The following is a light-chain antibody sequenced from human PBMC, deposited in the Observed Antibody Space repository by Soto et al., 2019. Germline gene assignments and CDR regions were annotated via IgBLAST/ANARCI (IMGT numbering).Light chain of an antibody. J-gene: IGLJ1*01. CDR1: NSDVGGYNY. CDR2: DVS. CDR3: CSYAGSYV. V-gene: IGLV2-11*01. Sequence: HSVLTRPRSWNGSPRQAGPIPCTGNNSDVGGYNYVPWYQQHPGKAPKLMIYDVSKRPSGVPDRFSGSKSGNTASLTISGLQAEDEADYYCCSYAGSYVFGTGTKVTV.